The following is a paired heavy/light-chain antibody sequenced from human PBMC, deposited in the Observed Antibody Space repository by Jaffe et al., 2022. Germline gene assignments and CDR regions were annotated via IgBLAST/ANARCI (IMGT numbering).Light chain of an antibody. V-gene: IGLV2-14*01. Sequence: QSALTQPASVSGSPGQSITISCTGTSNDVGGYNYVAWYQQHPGKAPKLMIYEVSNRPSGVSYHFSGSKSGNTASLTISGLQAEDEADYYCSSYTTSGTLVFGGGTKLTVL. CDR2: EVS. J-gene: IGLJ3*02. CDR1: SNDVGGYNY. CDR3: SSYTTSGTLV.
Heavy chain of an antibody. J-gene: IGHJ4*02. CDR3: ARDELQIAAANPY. V-gene: IGHV4-61*02. CDR1: GGSISSGRYY. Sequence: QVQLQESGPGLVKPSQTLSLTCTVSGGSISSGRYYWSWIRQPAGKGLEWIGRVYTSGSTNYNPSLRSRVTMSLDTSKNQFLLNLSSVTAADTAVYYCARDELQIAAANPYWGQGTLVTVSS. CDR2: VYTSGST. D-gene: IGHD6-13*01.